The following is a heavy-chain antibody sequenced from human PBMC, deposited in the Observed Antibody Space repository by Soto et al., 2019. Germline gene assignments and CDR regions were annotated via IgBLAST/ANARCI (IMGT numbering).Heavy chain of an antibody. CDR3: ARQIYDSDTGPNFQYYFDS. D-gene: IGHD5-18*01. V-gene: IGHV5-10-1*01. J-gene: IGHJ4*02. Sequence: PGESLKISCKGSGYSFAGYWITWVRQKPGKGLEWMGRIDPSDSQTYYSPSFRGHVTISVTKSITTVFLQWSSLRASDTAMYYCARQIYDSDTGPNFQYYFDSWGKGTPVTVSP. CDR1: GYSFAGYW. CDR2: IDPSDSQT.